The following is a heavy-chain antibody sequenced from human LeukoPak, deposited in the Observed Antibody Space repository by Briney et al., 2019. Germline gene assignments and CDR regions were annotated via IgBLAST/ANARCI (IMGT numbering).Heavy chain of an antibody. Sequence: GASVKVSCKASGYTFTSYGISWVRQAPGQGLEWMGWISAYNGNTNYAQKLQGRVTMTTDTSTSTAYMELRSLRSDDTAVYYCARDGSPYSSGWYGGNWFDPWGQGTLVTVSS. D-gene: IGHD6-19*01. V-gene: IGHV1-18*01. J-gene: IGHJ5*02. CDR2: ISAYNGNT. CDR1: GYTFTSYG. CDR3: ARDGSPYSSGWYGGNWFDP.